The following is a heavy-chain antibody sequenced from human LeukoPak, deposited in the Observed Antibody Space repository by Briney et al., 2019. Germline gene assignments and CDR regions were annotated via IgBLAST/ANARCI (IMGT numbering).Heavy chain of an antibody. V-gene: IGHV1-2*02. D-gene: IGHD6-13*01. J-gene: IGHJ4*02. CDR1: GYTFTGYY. CDR2: INPNSGGT. Sequence: ASVKVSCKASGYTFTGYYMHWVRQAPGQGLEWMGWINPNSGGTNYAQKFQGRATMTRDTSISTAYMELSRLRSDDTAVYYCARSVAAAGTSGRENDYWGQGTLVTVSS. CDR3: ARSVAAAGTSGRENDY.